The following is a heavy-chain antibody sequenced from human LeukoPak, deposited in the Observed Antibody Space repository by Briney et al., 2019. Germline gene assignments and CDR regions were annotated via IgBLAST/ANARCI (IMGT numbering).Heavy chain of an antibody. D-gene: IGHD4-17*01. CDR2: IKQDGSEK. Sequence: GGSLRLSCAASGFTFSSYWMSWVRQAPGKGLEWVANIKQDGSEKYYVDSVKGRYTISRDNAKNSLYLQMNSLRAEDSAVYYCASPYGDSGVVDHWGQGTLVTVSS. J-gene: IGHJ4*02. CDR1: GFTFSSYW. CDR3: ASPYGDSGVVDH. V-gene: IGHV3-7*01.